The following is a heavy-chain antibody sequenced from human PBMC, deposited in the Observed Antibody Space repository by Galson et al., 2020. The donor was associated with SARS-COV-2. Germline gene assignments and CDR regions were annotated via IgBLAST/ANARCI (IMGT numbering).Heavy chain of an antibody. CDR3: ATDFAIFGVVIMHY. J-gene: IGHJ4*02. D-gene: IGHD3-3*01. CDR1: GYTLTELS. Sequence: ASVKVSCKVSGYTLTELSMHWVRQAPGKGLEWMGGFDPEDGETIYAQKFQGRVTMTEDTSTDTAYMELSSLRSEDTAVYYCATDFAIFGVVIMHYWGQGTLVTVSS. CDR2: FDPEDGET. V-gene: IGHV1-24*01.